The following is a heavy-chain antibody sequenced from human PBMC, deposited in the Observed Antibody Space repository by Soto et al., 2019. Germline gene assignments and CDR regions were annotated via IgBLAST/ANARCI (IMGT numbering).Heavy chain of an antibody. CDR1: GYTFTHYG. J-gene: IGHJ2*01. CDR2: INSSSGDT. V-gene: IGHV1-18*01. Sequence: QVQLVQSGAEVKKPGASVKVSCKASGYTFTHYGITWVRQAPGQGLEWMGWINSSSGDTNYPQKHQGRLTMTTDTSTNTVYMELRNLRSDDTAVYYWARVLNAGGKYWYCDIWGRGTLVTVSS. CDR3: ARVLNAGGKYWYCDI. D-gene: IGHD2-15*01.